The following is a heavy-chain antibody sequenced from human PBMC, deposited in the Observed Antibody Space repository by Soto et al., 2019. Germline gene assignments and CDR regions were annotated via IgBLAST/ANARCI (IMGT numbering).Heavy chain of an antibody. CDR1: GGYFSGYY. Sequence: SETPSLACTVYGGYFSGYYWSWIRQPPGKGLEWIGEINHSGSTNYNPSLKSRVTISVDTSKNQCSLKLSSVTAADTAVYYCARGLAVAAYDYYYGMDVWGQGTTVTVSS. CDR3: ARGLAVAAYDYYYGMDV. J-gene: IGHJ6*02. V-gene: IGHV4-34*01. D-gene: IGHD2-15*01. CDR2: INHSGST.